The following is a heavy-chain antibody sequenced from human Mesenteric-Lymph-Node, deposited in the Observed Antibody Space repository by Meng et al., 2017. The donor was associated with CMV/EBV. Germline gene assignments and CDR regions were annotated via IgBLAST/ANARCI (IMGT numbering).Heavy chain of an antibody. CDR1: GGSTSSEHYY. CDR2: VYYSGST. CDR3: ARLPWLYGAMDV. J-gene: IGHJ6*02. V-gene: IGHV4-61*01. Sequence: GSLRLSCTVSGGSTSSEHYYWSWIRQSPGEGLEWIGVVYYSGSTNYNPSLKSRVTISVDTSKNQFSLKLSSVTAADTAVYYCARLPWLYGAMDVWGQGTTVTVSS. D-gene: IGHD5-12*01.